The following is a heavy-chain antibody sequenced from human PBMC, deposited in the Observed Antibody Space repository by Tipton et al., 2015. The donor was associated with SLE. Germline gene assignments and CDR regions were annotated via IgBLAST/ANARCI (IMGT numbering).Heavy chain of an antibody. CDR2: IYTSGNT. CDR1: GGSISSYY. V-gene: IGHV4-4*07. CDR3: ARGAGYYDSSGYKRVAFDI. J-gene: IGHJ3*02. Sequence: TLSLTCTVSGGSISSYYWSWIRQPPGKGLEWIGRIYTSGNTNYNPSLKSRVTMSVDTSKNQFSLKLSSVTAADSAVYYCARGAGYYDSSGYKRVAFDIWGQGTMVTVSS. D-gene: IGHD3-22*01.